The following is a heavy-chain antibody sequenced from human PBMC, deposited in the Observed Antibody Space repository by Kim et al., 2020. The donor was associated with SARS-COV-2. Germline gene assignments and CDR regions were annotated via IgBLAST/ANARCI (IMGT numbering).Heavy chain of an antibody. CDR2: INSDGTSA. Sequence: GGSLRLSCAASGFTFSSFWMHWVRQAPGKGLVWVARINSDGTSARHADSVKGRFTISRDNAKKTLYLEMNSLRADDTAAYYCVVDSYSYYGMDVWGQGTT. CDR1: GFTFSSFW. D-gene: IGHD2-21*01. V-gene: IGHV3-74*01. J-gene: IGHJ6*02. CDR3: VVDSYSYYGMDV.